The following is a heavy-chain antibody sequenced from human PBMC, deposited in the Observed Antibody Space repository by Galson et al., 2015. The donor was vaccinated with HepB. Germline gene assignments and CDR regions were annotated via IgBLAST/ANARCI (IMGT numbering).Heavy chain of an antibody. CDR2: VYSSGST. D-gene: IGHD3-22*01. CDR3: AITSYYDSSGYLLRYFQH. J-gene: IGHJ1*01. CDR1: GGSISSSSYY. V-gene: IGHV4-39*01. Sequence: ETLSLTCAVSGGSISSSSYYWGWIRQPPGKGLEWIGNVYSSGSTYYNPSLKSRVTIAVDTSKNQFSLKLSSVTAADTALYYCAITSYYDSSGYLLRYFQHWGQGTLVTVSS.